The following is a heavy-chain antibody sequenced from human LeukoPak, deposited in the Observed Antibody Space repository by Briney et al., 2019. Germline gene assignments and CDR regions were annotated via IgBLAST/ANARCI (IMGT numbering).Heavy chain of an antibody. CDR3: ATEGQYYYYLDV. CDR1: GYTFIDHY. CDR2: INPKSGDT. D-gene: IGHD4-11*01. J-gene: IGHJ6*03. Sequence: ASVKVSCKSSGYTFIDHYMHWVRQAPGQGLEWMGWINPKSGDTNYPQTFQGRVTMTRDTSTSTVYMELSGLTSDDTALYYCATEGQYYYYLDVWGNGATVTVSS. V-gene: IGHV1-2*02.